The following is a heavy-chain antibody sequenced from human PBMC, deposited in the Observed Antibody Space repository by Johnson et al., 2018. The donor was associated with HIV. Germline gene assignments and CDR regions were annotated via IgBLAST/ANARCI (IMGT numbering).Heavy chain of an antibody. Sequence: QVQLVESGGGVVQPGGSLRLSCAASGFTFSSYDMHWVRQAPGKGLEWVAFIRYDGSNNYYADSVQGRFTISRDNSKNTLYLQMNSLRAEDTAVYYCAKDPYSGSPIDIWGQGTMVTVSS. CDR1: GFTFSSYD. V-gene: IGHV3-30*02. J-gene: IGHJ3*02. CDR3: AKDPYSGSPIDI. CDR2: IRYDGSNN. D-gene: IGHD1-26*01.